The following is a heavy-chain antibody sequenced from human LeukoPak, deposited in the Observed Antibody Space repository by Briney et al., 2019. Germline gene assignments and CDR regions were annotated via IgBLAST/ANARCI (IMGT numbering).Heavy chain of an antibody. CDR2: ISSGGTYE. D-gene: IGHD3-10*01. CDR3: ARDSTYYYDSGSSGPHYFDN. V-gene: IGHV3-30*01. Sequence: GGSLRLSWAASGFTFSNYAMHWVRQAPGKGLEWVSLISSGGTYEYYADSVKGRFTISRDNSKNTLYLQLNSLIAEDTAVSYCARDSTYYYDSGSSGPHYFDNWGQGTLVTVSS. J-gene: IGHJ4*02. CDR1: GFTFSNYA.